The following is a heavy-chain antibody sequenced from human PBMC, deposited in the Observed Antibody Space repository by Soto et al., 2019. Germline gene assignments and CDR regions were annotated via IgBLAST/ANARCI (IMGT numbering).Heavy chain of an antibody. V-gene: IGHV1-18*01. CDR1: GYTFTSYG. Sequence: ASVKVSCKASGYTFTSYGISWVRQAPGQGLEWMGWISAYNGNTNYAQKLQGRVTVTTDISTSTVYMELRSLRSDDTAVYYCTRAGTGDYFDSWGQGTLVTVST. D-gene: IGHD6-13*01. J-gene: IGHJ4*02. CDR2: ISAYNGNT. CDR3: TRAGTGDYFDS.